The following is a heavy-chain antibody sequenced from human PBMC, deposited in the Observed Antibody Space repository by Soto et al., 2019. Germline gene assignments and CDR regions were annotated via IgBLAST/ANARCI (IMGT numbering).Heavy chain of an antibody. J-gene: IGHJ4*02. CDR1: GFTFANAW. D-gene: IGHD1-7*01. V-gene: IGHV3-15*01. CDR3: RRDWDYPVL. CDR2: VRSKADGGTT. Sequence: EVQLVESGGGLVKPGGSLRLSCAASGFTFANAWMSWVRQAPGKGLEWVGRVRSKADGGTTDYAAPVKGRFTISRDDSEITLYLQMNSLKIDDTSVYYCRRDWDYPVLWGQGTLVTVSS.